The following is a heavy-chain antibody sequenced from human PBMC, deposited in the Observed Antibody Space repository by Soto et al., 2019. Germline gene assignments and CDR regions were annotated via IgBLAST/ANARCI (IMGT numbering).Heavy chain of an antibody. Sequence: ASMKVSCKASGYTFTSYDINWVRQATGQGFKYLGWMNPNSGNTGYVKKFQGRVTMTRDTSMSTAYMELSSLRSEDTAVYYCARPIQYYFDTSAQSAWFDPWGQGTLVTSPQ. J-gene: IGHJ5*02. CDR1: GYTFTSYD. V-gene: IGHV1-8*01. CDR2: MNPNSGNT. D-gene: IGHD3-22*01. CDR3: ARPIQYYFDTSAQSAWFDP.